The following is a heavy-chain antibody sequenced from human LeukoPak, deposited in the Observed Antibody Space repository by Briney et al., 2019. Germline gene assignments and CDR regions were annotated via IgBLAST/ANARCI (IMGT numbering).Heavy chain of an antibody. D-gene: IGHD3-10*01. CDR1: GGSISSSSYY. J-gene: IGHJ6*03. CDR3: AREWFGENYYYYYYMDV. V-gene: IGHV4-39*02. CDR2: IYYSGST. Sequence: SETLSLTCTVSGGSISSSSYYWGWIRQPPGKGLEWIGSIYYSGSTYYNPSLKSRVTISVDTSKNQFSLKLSSVTAADTAVYYCAREWFGENYYYYYYMDVWGKGTTVTVSS.